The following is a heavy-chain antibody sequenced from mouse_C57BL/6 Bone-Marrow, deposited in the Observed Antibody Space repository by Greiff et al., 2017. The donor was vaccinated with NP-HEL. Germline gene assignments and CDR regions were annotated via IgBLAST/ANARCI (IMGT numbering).Heavy chain of an antibody. Sequence: EVKLVESGPGLVKPSQTVFLTCTVTGISITTGNYRWSWIRQFPGNKLEWIGYIYYSGTITYNPSLTSRTTITRDTPKNQFFLEMNSLTAEDTATYYCARDRGYYGSTWYFDVWGTGTTVTVSS. CDR1: GISITTGNYR. CDR2: IYYSGTI. V-gene: IGHV3-5*01. CDR3: ARDRGYYGSTWYFDV. J-gene: IGHJ1*03. D-gene: IGHD1-1*01.